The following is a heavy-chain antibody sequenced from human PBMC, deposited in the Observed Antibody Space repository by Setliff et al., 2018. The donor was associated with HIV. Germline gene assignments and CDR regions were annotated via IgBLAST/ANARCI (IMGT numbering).Heavy chain of an antibody. CDR1: GYSLNTHY. Sequence: ASVKVSCKASGYSLNTHYMHWVRQAPGQGLEWMGWMNPGNDDTKYSPELQGRVTITRDTSASTFYMELSSLTMEDTAVYYCSRDRNILTGPPESDCWGQGTLVTVSS. J-gene: IGHJ4*02. CDR2: MNPGNDDT. V-gene: IGHV1-3*03. D-gene: IGHD3-9*01. CDR3: SRDRNILTGPPESDC.